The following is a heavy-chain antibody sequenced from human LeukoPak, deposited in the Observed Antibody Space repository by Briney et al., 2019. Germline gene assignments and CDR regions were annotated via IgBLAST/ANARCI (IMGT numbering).Heavy chain of an antibody. Sequence: ASETLSLTCTVSGASISSGGYYWSWIRQHPGKGLEWIGYIYYSGSTYYNPSLKSRVTISVDTSKNQFSLKLGSVTAADTAVYYCARDHRSYGMDVWGQGTTVTVSS. CDR2: IYYSGST. D-gene: IGHD3-16*02. CDR1: GASISSGGYY. CDR3: ARDHRSYGMDV. V-gene: IGHV4-31*03. J-gene: IGHJ6*02.